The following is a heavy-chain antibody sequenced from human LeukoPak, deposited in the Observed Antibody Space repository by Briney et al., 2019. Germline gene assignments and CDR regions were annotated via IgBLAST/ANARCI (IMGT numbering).Heavy chain of an antibody. V-gene: IGHV4-34*01. CDR1: GGSFSGYS. CDR3: ARGYCSSTSCYGAAFDI. D-gene: IGHD2-2*01. Sequence: SETLSLTCAVNGGSFSGYSWSWIRQPPGRGLEWIGEINHSGSTKYNPSLKSRVTISVDTSKKQLSLELSSMTAADTAVYYCARGYCSSTSCYGAAFDIWGQGTMVTVSS. J-gene: IGHJ3*02. CDR2: INHSGST.